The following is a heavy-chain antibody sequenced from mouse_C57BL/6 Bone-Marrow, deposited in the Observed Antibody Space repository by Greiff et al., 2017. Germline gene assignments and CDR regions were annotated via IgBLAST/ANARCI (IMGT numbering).Heavy chain of an antibody. CDR2: INPYNGGT. V-gene: IGHV1-19*01. CDR3: ARNGYYYGSSGY. D-gene: IGHD1-1*01. J-gene: IGHJ2*01. CDR1: GYTFTDYY. Sequence: VQLQQSGPVLVKPGASVKMSCKASGYTFTDYYMNWVKQSHGKRLEWIGVINPYNGGTSYNTKFKGKATLTVDKSSSTAYIELNSLTSEDSAVYYCARNGYYYGSSGYWGQGTTRTVSS.